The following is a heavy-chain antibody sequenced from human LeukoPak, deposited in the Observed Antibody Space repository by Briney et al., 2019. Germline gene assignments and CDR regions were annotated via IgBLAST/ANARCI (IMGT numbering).Heavy chain of an antibody. Sequence: SETLSLTCTVSGGSISSYYWTWIRQPAGKGLEWIGRIYPSGSTNYNPSLKSRVTMSVDTSKNQFSLKLSSVTAADTAVYYCAGENSGGYRGLDYWGQGTLATVSS. CDR3: AGENSGGYRGLDY. D-gene: IGHD1-26*01. CDR1: GGSISSYY. V-gene: IGHV4-4*07. J-gene: IGHJ4*02. CDR2: IYPSGST.